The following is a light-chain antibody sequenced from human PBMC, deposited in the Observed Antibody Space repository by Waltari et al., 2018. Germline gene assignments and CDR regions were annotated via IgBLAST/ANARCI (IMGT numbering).Light chain of an antibody. V-gene: IGKV3-20*01. J-gene: IGKJ3*01. CDR2: GAS. CDR3: QQYYTSPRLT. Sequence: DIVLTQSPGTLSLSPGERATVSCRASQSVSSSYLAWYQQKPGQAPRLLIYGASSRATGIPDRFSGSGSGPDFTLTISRLEPEDFSVYYCQQYYTSPRLTFGPGTKVDIK. CDR1: QSVSSSY.